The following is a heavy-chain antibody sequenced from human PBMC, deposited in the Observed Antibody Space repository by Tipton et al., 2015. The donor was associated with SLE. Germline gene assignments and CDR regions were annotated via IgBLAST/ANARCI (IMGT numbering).Heavy chain of an antibody. V-gene: IGHV4-38-2*02. CDR2: IFQSGSA. D-gene: IGHD3-10*01. Sequence: TLSLTCDVSGNDISRGTYWAWIRQPPGKGLEWIGSIFQSGSARYNPSLKSRVTVSVDTSKNQFSLKLSSVTAADTAVYYCARDPGRYYGSGSYSYYYYYMDVWGKGTTVTVSS. CDR1: GNDISRGTY. CDR3: ARDPGRYYGSGSYSYYYYYMDV. J-gene: IGHJ6*03.